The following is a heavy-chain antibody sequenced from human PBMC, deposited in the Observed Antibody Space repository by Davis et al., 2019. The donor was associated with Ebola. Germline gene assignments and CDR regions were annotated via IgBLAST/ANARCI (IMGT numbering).Heavy chain of an antibody. V-gene: IGHV1-18*01. CDR2: ISVYNGNT. J-gene: IGHJ4*02. D-gene: IGHD3-22*01. CDR1: GYIFTTYG. CDR3: ARDEDSSGYYYARLFDY. Sequence: ASVKVSCKASGYIFTTYGISWVRQAPGQGLEWMGWISVYNGNTNYAQKLQGRVTMTTDTSTSTAYMELRSLRSDDTAVYYCARDEDSSGYYYARLFDYWGQGTLVTVSS.